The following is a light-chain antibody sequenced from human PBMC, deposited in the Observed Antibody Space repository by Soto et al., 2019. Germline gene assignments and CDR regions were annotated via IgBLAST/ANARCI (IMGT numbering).Light chain of an antibody. Sequence: DIHMTHSQSTLSSSFLDRVTITCLASQSISSWLAWYQQRPGRAPKLLIYDVSDLESGVPSRFSGSGSGTEFTLTISSLQPDDFATYYCQQYSGYPWTFGQGTKVDIK. J-gene: IGKJ1*01. CDR2: DVS. V-gene: IGKV1-5*01. CDR3: QQYSGYPWT. CDR1: QSISSW.